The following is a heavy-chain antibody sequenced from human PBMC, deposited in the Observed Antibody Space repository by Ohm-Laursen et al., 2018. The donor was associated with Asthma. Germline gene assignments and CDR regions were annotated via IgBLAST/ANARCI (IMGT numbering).Heavy chain of an antibody. V-gene: IGHV1-69*13. CDR3: AVIVATNYFDY. Sequence: GASVKVSCKVSGGTFSSYAISWVRQTPGQGLEWMGGIIPIFGTANYAQKFQGRVTITADESTSTAYMELSSLRSEDTAVYYCAVIVATNYFDYWGQGTLVTVSS. D-gene: IGHD5-12*01. J-gene: IGHJ4*02. CDR1: GGTFSSYA. CDR2: IIPIFGTA.